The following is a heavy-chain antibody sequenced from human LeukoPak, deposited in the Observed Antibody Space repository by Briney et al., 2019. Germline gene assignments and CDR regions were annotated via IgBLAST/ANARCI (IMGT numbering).Heavy chain of an antibody. J-gene: IGHJ5*02. Sequence: SETLSLTCTVSGGSISTYSWTWIRQPPGKGLEWIGNIYYSGSTNYNPSLKSRVTISIDTSKNQFSLKVSSVAAADTAVYYCARAHSSGWPHMFDPWGQGTLVTVSS. CDR3: ARAHSSGWPHMFDP. D-gene: IGHD6-19*01. CDR1: GGSISTYS. CDR2: IYYSGST. V-gene: IGHV4-59*01.